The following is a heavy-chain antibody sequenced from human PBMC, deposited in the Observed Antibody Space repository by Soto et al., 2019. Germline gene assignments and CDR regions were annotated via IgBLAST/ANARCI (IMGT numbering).Heavy chain of an antibody. CDR2: IYSGGST. D-gene: IGHD6-6*01. V-gene: IGHV3-53*01. J-gene: IGHJ6*02. CDR3: ARGSSSYTPWDYYYGMDV. Sequence: RGSLRLSCAASVFTVSSNYMSWVRQAPGKGLEWVSVIYSGGSTYYADSVKGRFTISRDNSKNTLYLQMNSLRAEDTAVYYCARGSSSYTPWDYYYGMDVWGQGTTVTVSS. CDR1: VFTVSSNY.